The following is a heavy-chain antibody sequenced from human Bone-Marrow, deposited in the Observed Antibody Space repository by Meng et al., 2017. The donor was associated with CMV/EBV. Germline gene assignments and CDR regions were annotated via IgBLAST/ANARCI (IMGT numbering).Heavy chain of an antibody. CDR2: IYYSGST. CDR1: DSISSGGHY. D-gene: IGHD4-11*01. J-gene: IGHJ5*02. V-gene: IGHV4-31*02. CDR3: ARGANSYYPNSWFDP. Sequence: DSISSGGHYWSWIRQHPGQGLGWIGYIYYSGSTYHNPSLRSRLIISVDTSKNQFSLKLTSVTAADTAVYYCARGANSYYPNSWFDPWGQGTLVTVSS.